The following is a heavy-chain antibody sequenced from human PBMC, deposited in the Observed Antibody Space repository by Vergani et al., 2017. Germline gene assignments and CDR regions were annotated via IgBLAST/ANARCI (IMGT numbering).Heavy chain of an antibody. J-gene: IGHJ5*01. V-gene: IGHV3-30*02. Sequence: QVQLVESGGGVVQPGGSLRLSCAASGFTFSSYGMHWVRQAPGKGLEWVAFIRYDGSNKYYADSVKGRFTISRDNSKNTLYLQMNSLRAEDTAVYYCVRTEYCTGIACNTRFDSWGQGALVTVSS. CDR3: VRTEYCTGIACNTRFDS. CDR2: IRYDGSNK. CDR1: GFTFSSYG. D-gene: IGHD2-8*02.